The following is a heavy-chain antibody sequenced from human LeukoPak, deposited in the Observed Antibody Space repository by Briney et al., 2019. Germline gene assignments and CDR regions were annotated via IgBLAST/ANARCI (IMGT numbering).Heavy chain of an antibody. J-gene: IGHJ5*02. V-gene: IGHV1-2*02. D-gene: IGHD3-10*01. CDR3: ARGTWFGELLYGGWFDP. CDR1: GYTFTGCY. CDR2: INPNSGGT. Sequence: GASVKVSCKASGYTFTGCYMHWVRQAPGQGLEWMGWINPNSGGTNYAQKFQGRVTMTRDTSISTAYMELSRLRSDDTAVYYCARGTWFGELLYGGWFDPWGQGTLVTVSS.